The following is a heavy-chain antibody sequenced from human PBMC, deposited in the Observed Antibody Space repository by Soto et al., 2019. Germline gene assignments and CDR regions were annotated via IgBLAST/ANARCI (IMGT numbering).Heavy chain of an antibody. V-gene: IGHV3-33*01. CDR2: IWYEGSNK. Sequence: QVLLVESGGGVVQPGRSLRLSCAASGFAFNTYAMHWVRQAPGSGLEWVAVIWYEGSNKYYADSVKGRFTISRDNSKNTLYLQMNSLSADDTAVYYCARDNYGSGKSVDYWGQGTLVTVSS. CDR3: ARDNYGSGKSVDY. J-gene: IGHJ4*02. CDR1: GFAFNTYA. D-gene: IGHD3-10*01.